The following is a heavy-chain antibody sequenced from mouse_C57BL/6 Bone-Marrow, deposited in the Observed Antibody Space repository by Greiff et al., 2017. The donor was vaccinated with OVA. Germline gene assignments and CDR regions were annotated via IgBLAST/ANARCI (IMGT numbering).Heavy chain of an antibody. J-gene: IGHJ3*01. D-gene: IGHD4-1*01. CDR3: ARYEGLGQAWFAY. Sequence: EVHLVESGGGLVQPGRSLRLSCATSGFTFSDFYMEWVRQAPGKGLEWIAARRNKANDYTTEYSASVKGRFIVSRDTSQSMRYRQKNALRAEDTAIYYCARYEGLGQAWFAYWGQGTLVTVSA. CDR2: RRNKANDYTT. V-gene: IGHV7-1*01. CDR1: GFTFSDFY.